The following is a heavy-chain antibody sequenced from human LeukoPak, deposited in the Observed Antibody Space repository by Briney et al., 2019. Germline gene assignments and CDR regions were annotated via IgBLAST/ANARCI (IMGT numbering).Heavy chain of an antibody. CDR3: HRLSTVTSFDY. CDR2: IYYSGST. V-gene: IGHV4-39*01. D-gene: IGHD4-17*01. J-gene: IGHJ4*02. Sequence: PSETLSLTCTVFGGSISSSSYYWGWIRQPPGKGLEWIGSIYYSGSTYYNPSLKSRVTISVDTSKNQFSLKLSSVTAADTAVYYCHRLSTVTSFDYWGQGTLVTVSS. CDR1: GGSISSSSYY.